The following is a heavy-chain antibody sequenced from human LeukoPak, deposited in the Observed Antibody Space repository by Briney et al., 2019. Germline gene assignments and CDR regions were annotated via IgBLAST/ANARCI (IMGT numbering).Heavy chain of an antibody. V-gene: IGHV3-30*01. J-gene: IGHJ3*02. D-gene: IGHD3-22*01. Sequence: GGSLRLSCAASGFTFSSYAMHWVRQAPGTGLEWVAVISYDGSNKYYADSVKGRFTISRDNSKNTLYLQMNSLRAEDTAVYYCARAGVHYYDSSGFAPHAFDIWGQGTMVTVSS. CDR3: ARAGVHYYDSSGFAPHAFDI. CDR1: GFTFSSYA. CDR2: ISYDGSNK.